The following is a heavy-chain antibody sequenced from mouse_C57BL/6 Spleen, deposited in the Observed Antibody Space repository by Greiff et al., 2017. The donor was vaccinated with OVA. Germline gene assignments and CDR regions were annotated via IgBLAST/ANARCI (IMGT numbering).Heavy chain of an antibody. CDR2: FYPGSGSI. V-gene: IGHV1-62-2*01. J-gene: IGHJ4*01. CDR1: GYTFTEYT. CDR3: ARHENGYEKKPYMDY. Sequence: QVHVKQSGAELVKPGASVKLSCTASGYTFTEYTIHWVKQRSGQGLEWIGWFYPGSGSIKYNEKFKDKATLTADKSSSTVYMELSRLTSEDSAVYFCARHENGYEKKPYMDYWGQGTSVTVSS. D-gene: IGHD2-2*01.